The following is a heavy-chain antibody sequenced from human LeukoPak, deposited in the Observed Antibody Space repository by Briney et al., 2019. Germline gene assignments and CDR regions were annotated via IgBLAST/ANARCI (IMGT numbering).Heavy chain of an antibody. CDR3: ARARSSSSQDYYYYYMDV. CDR2: IYTSGST. J-gene: IGHJ6*03. CDR1: GGSISSYY. V-gene: IGHV4-4*07. Sequence: SETLSLTCTVSGGSISSYYWSWIRQPAGKGLEWIGRIYTSGSTNYNPSLKSRVTISVDTSKNQFSLKLSSVTAADTAVYYCARARSSSSQDYYYYYMDVWGKGTTVTVSS. D-gene: IGHD6-6*01.